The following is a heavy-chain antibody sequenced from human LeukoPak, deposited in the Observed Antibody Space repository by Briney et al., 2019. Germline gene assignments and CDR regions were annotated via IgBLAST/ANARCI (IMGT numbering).Heavy chain of an antibody. CDR2: IQYDETEI. Sequence: GGSLRLSCTASGFTFKTSGMHWVRQAPGKGLEWVGFIQYDETEIYSADSVKGQFTFSRDNFKSTLYLQMNSLRAEDSAVYYCARESGATKIGQLLNYWGQGTLVSVSS. CDR3: ARESGATKIGQLLNY. V-gene: IGHV3-30*02. D-gene: IGHD3-10*01. J-gene: IGHJ4*02. CDR1: GFTFKTSG.